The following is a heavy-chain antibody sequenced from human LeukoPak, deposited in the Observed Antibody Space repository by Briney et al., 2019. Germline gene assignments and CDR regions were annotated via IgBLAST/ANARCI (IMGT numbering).Heavy chain of an antibody. V-gene: IGHV3-21*01. D-gene: IGHD3-22*01. CDR1: GFTFSSYS. CDR3: ARGAYYDSSGYSLYYFDY. Sequence: GGSLRLSCAASGFTFSSYSMNWVRQAPGKGLEWVSSISSSSSYIYYADSVKGRFTISRDNAKNSLYLQMNSLRAEDTAVYYCARGAYYDSSGYSLYYFDYWGQGTLVTVSS. CDR2: ISSSSSYI. J-gene: IGHJ4*02.